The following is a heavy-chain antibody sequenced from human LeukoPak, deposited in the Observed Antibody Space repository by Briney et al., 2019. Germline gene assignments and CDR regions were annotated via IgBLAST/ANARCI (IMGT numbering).Heavy chain of an antibody. V-gene: IGHV3-30*07. D-gene: IGHD6-13*01. CDR3: AKGGSSWYASPLDY. Sequence: GGSLRLSCAASGFIFSNYAMHWVRQAPGKGLEWVALISSDGSKTYHADSVKGRFSISRDNSKNTLYLQMNSLRAEDTAVYYCAKGGSSWYASPLDYWGQGTLVTVSS. CDR2: ISSDGSKT. CDR1: GFIFSNYA. J-gene: IGHJ4*02.